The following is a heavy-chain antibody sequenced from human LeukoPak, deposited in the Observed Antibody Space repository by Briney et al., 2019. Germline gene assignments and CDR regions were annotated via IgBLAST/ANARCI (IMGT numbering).Heavy chain of an antibody. CDR3: AKEQGPTTTFGVVIRGLDY. J-gene: IGHJ4*02. CDR1: GFTFDDYA. CDR2: ISWNSGGI. Sequence: GGSLRLSCAASGFTFDDYAMHWVRQAPGKGLEWVSGISWNSGGIDYADSVKGRFTISRDNAKNSLYLQMNSLRAEDTALYFCAKEQGPTTTFGVVIRGLDYWGQGTLVTVSS. V-gene: IGHV3-9*01. D-gene: IGHD3-3*01.